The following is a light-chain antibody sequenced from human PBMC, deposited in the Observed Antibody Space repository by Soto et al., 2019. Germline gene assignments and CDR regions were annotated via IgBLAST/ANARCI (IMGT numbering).Light chain of an antibody. CDR3: SLYSRTSTSRL. CDR1: SNDICGYNY. J-gene: IGLJ1*01. Sequence: QSVLTQPASVSGSPGQSITIPCTGTSNDICGYNYVSWYQQFPGKAPKLIIYDVTNRPSGVSFRLSGSKSGNTASLTISGLQVEDEAGYHCSLYSRTSTSRLFGAGTKVTVL. CDR2: DVT. V-gene: IGLV2-14*03.